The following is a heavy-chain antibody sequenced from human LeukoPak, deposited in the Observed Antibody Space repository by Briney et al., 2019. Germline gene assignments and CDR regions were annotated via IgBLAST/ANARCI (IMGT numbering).Heavy chain of an antibody. V-gene: IGHV3-23*01. CDR2: ISGSGGST. Sequence: GGSLRLSCAASGFTFSSYAMSWVRQAPGKGLEWVSAISGSGGSTYYADSVKGRFTISRDNSKNTLYLQMNSLRAEDTAVYYCAKGKTGFLEWLLNDWGQGTLVTVSS. J-gene: IGHJ4*02. CDR3: AKGKTGFLEWLLND. D-gene: IGHD3-3*01. CDR1: GFTFSSYA.